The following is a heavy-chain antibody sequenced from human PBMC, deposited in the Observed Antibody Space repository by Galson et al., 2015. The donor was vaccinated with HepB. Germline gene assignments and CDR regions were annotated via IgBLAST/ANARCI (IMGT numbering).Heavy chain of an antibody. CDR2: IIPILGIA. V-gene: IGHV1-69*10. J-gene: IGHJ5*02. CDR1: GGTFSSYA. CDR3: AREAGEGDCSSTSCHQGWFDP. Sequence: SVKVSCKASGGTFSSYAISWVRQAPGQGLEWMGGIIPILGIANYAQEFQGRVTITADKSTSTAYMELSSLRSEDTAVYYCAREAGEGDCSSTSCHQGWFDPWGQGTLVTVSS. D-gene: IGHD2-2*01.